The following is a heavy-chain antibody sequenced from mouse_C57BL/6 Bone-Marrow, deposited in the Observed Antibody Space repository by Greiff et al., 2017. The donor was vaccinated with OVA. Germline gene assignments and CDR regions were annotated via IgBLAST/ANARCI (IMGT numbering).Heavy chain of an antibody. D-gene: IGHD1-1*01. J-gene: IGHJ2*01. Sequence: VQLQQSGPELVKPGASVKIPCKASGYTFTDYNMDWVKQSPGKSLEWIGDINPNNGGTIYNQKFKGKATLTVDKSSSTAYMELRSLTSEDTAVYYSAKYCDGSSYYFDYWGQGTTLTVSS. V-gene: IGHV1-18*01. CDR3: AKYCDGSSYYFDY. CDR1: GYTFTDYN. CDR2: INPNNGGT.